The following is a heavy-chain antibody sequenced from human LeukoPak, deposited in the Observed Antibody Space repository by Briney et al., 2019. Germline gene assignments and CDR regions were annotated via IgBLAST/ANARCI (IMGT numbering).Heavy chain of an antibody. CDR2: IYYSGST. CDR3: ARVLDLSKRGLDAFDI. J-gene: IGHJ3*02. CDR1: GGSISSYY. V-gene: IGHV4-59*01. D-gene: IGHD3-16*01. Sequence: PSETLSLTCTVSGGSISSYYWSWIRQPPGKGLEWIGYIYYSGSTNYNPSLKSRVTISVDTSKNQFSLKLSSATAADTAVYYCARVLDLSKRGLDAFDIWGQGTMVTVSS.